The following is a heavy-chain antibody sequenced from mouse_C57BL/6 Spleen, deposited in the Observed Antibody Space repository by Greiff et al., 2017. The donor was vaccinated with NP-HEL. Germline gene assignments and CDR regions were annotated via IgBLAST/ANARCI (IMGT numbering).Heavy chain of an antibody. V-gene: IGHV6-6*01. CDR1: GFTFSDAW. CDR2: IRNKANNHAT. CDR3: THPFYYGSSDWYFDV. J-gene: IGHJ1*03. Sequence: EVKLVESGGGLVQPGGSMKLSCAASGFTFSDAWMDWVRQSPEKGLEWVAEIRNKANNHATYYAESVKGRFTISRDDSKSSVYLQMNSLRAEDTGIYYCTHPFYYGSSDWYFDVWGTGTTVTVSS. D-gene: IGHD1-1*01.